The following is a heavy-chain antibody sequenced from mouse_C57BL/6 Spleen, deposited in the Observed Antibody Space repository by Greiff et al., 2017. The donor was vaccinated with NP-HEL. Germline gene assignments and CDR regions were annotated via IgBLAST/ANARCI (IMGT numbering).Heavy chain of an antibody. CDR3: ARSESSLYYAMDY. J-gene: IGHJ4*01. Sequence: VQLQQPGTELVKPGASVKLSCKASGYTFTSYWMHWVKQRPGQGLEWIGNIYPSNGGTNYNEKFKGKATLTVDKSSSTAYMQLSSLTSEDSAVYDGARSESSLYYAMDYWGQGTSVTVSS. CDR1: GYTFTSYW. CDR2: IYPSNGGT. D-gene: IGHD1-1*01. V-gene: IGHV1-53*01.